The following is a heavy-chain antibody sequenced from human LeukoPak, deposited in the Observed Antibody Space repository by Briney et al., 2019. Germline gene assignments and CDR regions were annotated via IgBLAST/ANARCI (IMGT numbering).Heavy chain of an antibody. CDR3: ARGRPLAAADDHFDY. Sequence: RGSLRPSRALSRFTFSAYYISWIRQAPGKGLEWGSYISSSSSYTNYAASVKGRFTISRDNAKNSLYLQMNSLSAEDTAVYYCARGRPLAAADDHFDYWGQGTLVTVSS. D-gene: IGHD6-13*01. CDR1: RFTFSAYY. J-gene: IGHJ4*02. V-gene: IGHV3-11*06. CDR2: ISSSSSYT.